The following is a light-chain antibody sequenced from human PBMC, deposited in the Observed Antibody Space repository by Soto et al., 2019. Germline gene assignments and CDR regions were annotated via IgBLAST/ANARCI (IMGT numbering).Light chain of an antibody. J-gene: IGLJ2*01. Sequence: QPVLTQPPSASGTPGQRVTISCSGSSSNIETNTVDWYQHLPGTAPKVLIFNNNQRPSGVPDRFSGSKSGTSASLAISGLQSEDEADYYCAVWDDSLSGMVFGGGTKVPS. CDR3: AVWDDSLSGMV. CDR2: NNN. V-gene: IGLV1-44*01. CDR1: SSNIETNT.